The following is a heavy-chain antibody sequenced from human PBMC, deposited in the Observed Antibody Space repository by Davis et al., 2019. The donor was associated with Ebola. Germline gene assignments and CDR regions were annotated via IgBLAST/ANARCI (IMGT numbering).Heavy chain of an antibody. CDR1: GYSITTGFH. J-gene: IGHJ4*02. CDR3: ARNPPAVYYFDY. CDR2: VYFIGDTDHSGST. V-gene: IGHV4-38-2*01. Sequence: PSETLSLTCAVSGYSITTGFHWGWIRQSPGKGLEWIGNVYFIGDTDHSGSTFYNPALESRVTISADTSKNQFSLDLRSATAADTAVYYCARNPPAVYYFDYWGRGSLVTVSS.